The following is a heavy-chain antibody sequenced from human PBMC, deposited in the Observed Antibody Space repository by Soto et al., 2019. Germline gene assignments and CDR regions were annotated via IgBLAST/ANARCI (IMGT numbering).Heavy chain of an antibody. CDR1: GFTFRSFT. CDR2: ISGNSAYI. V-gene: IGHV3-23*01. CDR3: AKDPHSRSAPNYYYYGMDV. D-gene: IGHD6-13*01. Sequence: RLSCAASGFTFRSFTMNWVRQAPGKGLEWVSTISGNSAYIYYADSVKGRFTISRDNSKNTLYLQMNSLRAEDTAVYYCAKDPHSRSAPNYYYYGMDVWGQGTTVTVSS. J-gene: IGHJ6*02.